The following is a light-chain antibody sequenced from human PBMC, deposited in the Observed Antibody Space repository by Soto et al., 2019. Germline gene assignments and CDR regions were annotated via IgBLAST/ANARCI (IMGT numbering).Light chain of an antibody. V-gene: IGKV3-20*01. CDR3: QQYTDSRT. Sequence: EIVLTQSPATLSLSPVEIAKLYFRASQSVTSYLAWYQQRPGQAPRLLVYGVSSRATDVPDRFSGSGSGTDFTLTISRPEPEDFAVYYCQQYTDSRTCGQGTKGDIK. J-gene: IGKJ1*01. CDR1: QSVTSY. CDR2: GVS.